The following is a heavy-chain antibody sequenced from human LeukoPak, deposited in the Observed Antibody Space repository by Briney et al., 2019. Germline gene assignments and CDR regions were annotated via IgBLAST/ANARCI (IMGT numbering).Heavy chain of an antibody. D-gene: IGHD2-15*01. J-gene: IGHJ4*02. CDR3: AGRKKLVYCSGGSCYSDY. V-gene: IGHV4-61*02. Sequence: SETLSLTCTVSGGSISSGGYYWSWIRQPPGKGLEWIGRIYNSGSTNYNPSLKSRVTISVDTSKNQFSLKLSSVTAADTAVYYCAGRKKLVYCSGGSCYSDYWGQGTLVTVSS. CDR2: IYNSGST. CDR1: GGSISSGGYY.